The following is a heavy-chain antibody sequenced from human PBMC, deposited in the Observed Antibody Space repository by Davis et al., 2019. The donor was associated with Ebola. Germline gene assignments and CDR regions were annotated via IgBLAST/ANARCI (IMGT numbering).Heavy chain of an antibody. D-gene: IGHD3-10*02. Sequence: GESLKISCAASGFKFSDYGMHWVRQAPGKGLEWVSFISDISSNKFYAESVRGRFSISRDNVKTSLYLQMNSLRDDDTAVYYCARNLFPSAMDVWGKGTTVTVSS. J-gene: IGHJ6*04. V-gene: IGHV3-21*01. CDR2: ISDISSNK. CDR1: GFKFSDYG. CDR3: ARNLFPSAMDV.